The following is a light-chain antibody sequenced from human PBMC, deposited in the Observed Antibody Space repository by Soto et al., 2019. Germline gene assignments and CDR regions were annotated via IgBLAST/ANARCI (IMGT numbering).Light chain of an antibody. J-gene: IGKJ4*01. Sequence: EIVLTQSPGTLSLSPGERATLSCRASQSVSSSYLVWHQQKPGQAPRLLIYAASRRATGIPDRFSGSGSGTDFTLTISRLEPEDFALYYCQQYGNSPLTFGGGTKVDIK. V-gene: IGKV3-20*01. CDR2: AAS. CDR3: QQYGNSPLT. CDR1: QSVSSSY.